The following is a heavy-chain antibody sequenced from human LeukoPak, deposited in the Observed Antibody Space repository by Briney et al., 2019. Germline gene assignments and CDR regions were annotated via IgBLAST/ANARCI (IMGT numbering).Heavy chain of an antibody. CDR3: TRYSSSGLDY. V-gene: IGHV3-73*01. J-gene: IGHJ4*02. CDR1: GFTFSGSA. CDR2: IRSKANSYAT. D-gene: IGHD6-13*01. Sequence: AGGSLRLSCAASGFTFSGSAMHWVRQASGKGLEWVGRIRSKANSYATAYAASVKGRFTISRDDSKNTAYLQVNSLKTEDTAVYYCTRYSSSGLDYWGQGTLVTVSS.